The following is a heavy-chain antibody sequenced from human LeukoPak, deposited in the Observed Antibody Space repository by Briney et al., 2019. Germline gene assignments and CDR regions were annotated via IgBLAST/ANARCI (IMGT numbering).Heavy chain of an antibody. CDR3: ARDAGIISSSSPAAV. V-gene: IGHV1-69*04. Sequence: GASVKVSCKASGYTFTSYGISWVRQAPGQGLEWMGRIIPILGIANYAQKFQGRVTITANKSTSTAYMELSSLRSEDTAVYYCARDAGIISSSSPAAVWGQGTLVTVSS. D-gene: IGHD6-6*01. CDR2: IIPILGIA. CDR1: GYTFTSYG. J-gene: IGHJ4*02.